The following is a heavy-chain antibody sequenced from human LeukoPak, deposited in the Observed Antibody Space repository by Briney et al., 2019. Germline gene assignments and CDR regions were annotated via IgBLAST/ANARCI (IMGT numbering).Heavy chain of an antibody. D-gene: IGHD4-23*01. CDR1: GGSISSYY. J-gene: IGHJ5*02. CDR2: IYYTGST. Sequence: SETLSLTCSVSGGSISSYYWNWIRQPPGKGLEWIGYIYYTGSTDHNPSLKSRVTILLDTSKNQFSLKLTSVTAADTAVYYCARGDFGGNSWWFDPWGQGTLVTVSS. CDR3: ARGDFGGNSWWFDP. V-gene: IGHV4-59*01.